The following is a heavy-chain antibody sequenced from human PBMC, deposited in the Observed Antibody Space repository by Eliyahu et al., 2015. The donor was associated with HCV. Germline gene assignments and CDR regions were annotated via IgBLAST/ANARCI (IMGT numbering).Heavy chain of an antibody. Sequence: EVQLVESGGGLVKPGGSLRLSCAASGFTFSNAWMSWVRQAPGKGLEWVGRVKSKTAGGTTDYAAPVKGRFTISRDDSKNTLYLQMNSLKTEDTAVYYCTTDRDMIVVVHDYWGQGTLVTVSS. D-gene: IGHD3-22*01. V-gene: IGHV3-15*01. CDR3: TTDRDMIVVVHDY. CDR1: GFTFSNAW. CDR2: VKSKTAGGTT. J-gene: IGHJ4*02.